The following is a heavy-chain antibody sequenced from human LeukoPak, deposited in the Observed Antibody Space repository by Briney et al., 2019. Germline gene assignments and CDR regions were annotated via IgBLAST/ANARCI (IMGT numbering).Heavy chain of an antibody. CDR2: ISYDGSNK. V-gene: IGHV3-30*03. J-gene: IGHJ5*02. Sequence: GGSLRLSCAASGFTFSSYGMHWVRQAPGKGLEWVAVISYDGSNKYYADSVKGRFTISRDNSKNTLYLQMNSLRAEDTAVYYCARGTTMIGINWFDPWGQGTLVTVSS. D-gene: IGHD3-22*01. CDR1: GFTFSSYG. CDR3: ARGTTMIGINWFDP.